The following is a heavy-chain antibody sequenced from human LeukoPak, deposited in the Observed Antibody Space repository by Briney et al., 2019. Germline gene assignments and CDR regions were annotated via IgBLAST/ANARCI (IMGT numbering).Heavy chain of an antibody. Sequence: SETLSLTCTVSGGSISSSTYYWGWICQPPGKGLEWIGSISYGGSTYYNSSLKDRVTISVDTSKNQFSLKLNSVTAADTAVYYCARPLVPAATTGFDYWGQGTPVTVSS. V-gene: IGHV4-39*01. CDR1: GGSISSSTYY. CDR2: ISYGGST. J-gene: IGHJ4*02. D-gene: IGHD2-2*01. CDR3: ARPLVPAATTGFDY.